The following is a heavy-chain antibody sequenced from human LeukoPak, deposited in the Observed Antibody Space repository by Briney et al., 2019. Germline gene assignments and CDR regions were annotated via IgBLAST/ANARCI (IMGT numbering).Heavy chain of an antibody. CDR3: ARGTSVATIFDY. D-gene: IGHD5-12*01. J-gene: IGHJ4*02. CDR1: GGSISSGGYS. Sequence: SQTLSLTCAVSGGSISSGGYSWNWIRQPPGKGLEWIGYIYHSGSTYYNPSLKSRVTISVDRSKNQFSLKLSSVTAADTAVYYCARGTSVATIFDYWGQGTLVTVSS. V-gene: IGHV4-30-2*01. CDR2: IYHSGST.